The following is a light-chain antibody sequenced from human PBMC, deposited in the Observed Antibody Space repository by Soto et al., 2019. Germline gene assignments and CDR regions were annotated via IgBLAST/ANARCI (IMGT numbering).Light chain of an antibody. J-gene: IGLJ3*02. CDR2: EVS. Sequence: QSVLTQPASVSGSPGQSITISCTGTSSDVGGYNYDSWCQQHPGKAPKLMIYEVSSRPSGISNRFSDSKSGNTASLTISGLQAEAEADYYCSSYTSSNFWVFGEGTKVTVL. CDR3: SSYTSSNFWV. V-gene: IGLV2-14*01. CDR1: SSDVGGYNY.